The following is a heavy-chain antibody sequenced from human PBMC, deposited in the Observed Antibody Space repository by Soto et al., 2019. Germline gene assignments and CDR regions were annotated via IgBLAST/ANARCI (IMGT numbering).Heavy chain of an antibody. CDR2: IIPIFGTA. Sequence: QVQLVQSGAEVKKPGSSVKVSCKASGGTFSSYAISWVRQAPGQGLEWMGGIIPIFGTANYAQKFQGRVTITADKSTSTAYMELSSLRAEDTAVYYCARDPVYGDYDNWFDPWGQGTLVTVSS. D-gene: IGHD4-17*01. CDR1: GGTFSSYA. V-gene: IGHV1-69*06. J-gene: IGHJ5*02. CDR3: ARDPVYGDYDNWFDP.